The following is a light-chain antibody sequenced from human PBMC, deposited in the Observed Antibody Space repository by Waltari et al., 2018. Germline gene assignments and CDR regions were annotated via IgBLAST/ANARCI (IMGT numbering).Light chain of an antibody. J-gene: IGLJ1*01. CDR2: EVI. CDR1: TSDVGNYDL. Sequence: QSALTQPASVSGTPGQSITISCTGPTSDVGNYDLVSWYQHHPGKAPKLLICEVIKRPSGVASRFSGSKSGSTASRTISGLQPEDEADYYCCSYAGRGTYVFGSGTKVTVL. V-gene: IGLV2-23*02. CDR3: CSYAGRGTYV.